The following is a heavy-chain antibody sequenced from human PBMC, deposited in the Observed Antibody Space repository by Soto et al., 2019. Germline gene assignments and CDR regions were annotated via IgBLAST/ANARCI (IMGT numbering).Heavy chain of an antibody. Sequence: SETLSLTCTVSGGSISSGGYYWSWIRQHPGKGLEWIGYIYYSGSTYYNPSLKSRVTISVDTSKNQFSLKLSSVTAADTAVYYCARGYGVRPNFDYWGQGTLVTVSS. CDR1: GGSISSGGYY. J-gene: IGHJ4*02. V-gene: IGHV4-31*03. D-gene: IGHD3-10*01. CDR3: ARGYGVRPNFDY. CDR2: IYYSGST.